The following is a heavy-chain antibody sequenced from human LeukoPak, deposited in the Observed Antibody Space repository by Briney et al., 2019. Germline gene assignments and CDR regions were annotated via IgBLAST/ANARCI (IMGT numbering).Heavy chain of an antibody. CDR1: GGSFSGYY. Sequence: SETLSLTCAVYGGSFSGYYWSWIRQPPGKGLEWIGKINHSGSTNYNPSLKSRVTISVDTSKNQFSLKLSSVTAADTAVYYCARDRCSGGSCYDYWGQGTLVTVSS. V-gene: IGHV4-34*01. D-gene: IGHD2-15*01. J-gene: IGHJ4*02. CDR3: ARDRCSGGSCYDY. CDR2: INHSGST.